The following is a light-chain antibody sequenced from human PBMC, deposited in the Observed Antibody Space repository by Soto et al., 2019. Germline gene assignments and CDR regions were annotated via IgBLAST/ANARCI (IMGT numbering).Light chain of an antibody. CDR2: DAS. CDR3: QQFHSFSRT. J-gene: IGKJ1*01. Sequence: DIQMTQSPSTLSASVGDRVTITCRASQNINSWLAWYQQNPGKAPNLLIYDASTLESGVPSRFSGSGSGTEFTLTISSLQPEDFATYYCQQFHSFSRTFGQGTKVEVK. CDR1: QNINSW. V-gene: IGKV1-5*01.